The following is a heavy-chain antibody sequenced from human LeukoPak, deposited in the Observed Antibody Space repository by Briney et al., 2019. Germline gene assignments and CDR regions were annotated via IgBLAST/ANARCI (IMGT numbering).Heavy chain of an antibody. V-gene: IGHV3-21*01. CDR3: ARETGSSGYYFDY. CDR2: ISSSSGYI. CDR1: GFTFSSYS. Sequence: PGGSLRLSCAASGFTFSSYSMNWVRQAPGKGLEWVSSISSSSGYIYYADSVKGRFTISRDNAKNSLYLQMNSLRAEDTAVYYCARETGSSGYYFDYWGQGTLVTVSS. J-gene: IGHJ4*02. D-gene: IGHD3-22*01.